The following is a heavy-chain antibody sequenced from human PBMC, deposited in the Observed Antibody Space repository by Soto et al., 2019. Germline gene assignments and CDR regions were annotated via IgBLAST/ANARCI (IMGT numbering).Heavy chain of an antibody. Sequence: QVQLVQSGAEVKKPGSSVKVSFKASGDTFTSYAVSWVRQAPGQGLEWMGKIIPAFGKTYYAQKFQGRLTISADDSTSTAYMELSSLVSADTAVYYCARDPLSSFAMDVWGQGTTVIVSS. V-gene: IGHV1-69*18. D-gene: IGHD3-10*02. J-gene: IGHJ6*02. CDR2: IIPAFGKT. CDR1: GDTFTSYA. CDR3: ARDPLSSFAMDV.